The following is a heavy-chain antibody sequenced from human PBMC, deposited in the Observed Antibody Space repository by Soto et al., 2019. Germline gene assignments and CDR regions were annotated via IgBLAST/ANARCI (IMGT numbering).Heavy chain of an antibody. CDR3: ARGATRMDV. CDR1: GFTFSSYA. V-gene: IGHV3-30-3*01. Sequence: QVQLVESGGGVVQPGRSLRLSCAASGFTFSSYAMHWVRQAPGKGLEWVAVISYDGSNKYYADSVKGRFTISRDNSKNTLYLQMNSLRAEDTAMYYCARGATRMDVWGQGTTVTVSS. CDR2: ISYDGSNK. J-gene: IGHJ6*02.